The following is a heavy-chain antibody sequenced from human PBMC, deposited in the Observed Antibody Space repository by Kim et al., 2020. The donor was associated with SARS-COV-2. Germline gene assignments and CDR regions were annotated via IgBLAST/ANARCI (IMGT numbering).Heavy chain of an antibody. CDR2: FDPEDGET. D-gene: IGHD3-22*01. J-gene: IGHJ6*02. V-gene: IGHV1-24*01. CDR3: ATAPANYDDSSGYSYYYYYVMDV. CDR1: GYTLTELS. Sequence: ASVKVSCKVSGYTLTELSMHWVRQAPGKGLEWMGGFDPEDGETIYTQKFQGRVTMTEDTSTDTAYMELSSLRSEDTAVYYCATAPANYDDSSGYSYYYYYVMDVWGQGTTVTVSS.